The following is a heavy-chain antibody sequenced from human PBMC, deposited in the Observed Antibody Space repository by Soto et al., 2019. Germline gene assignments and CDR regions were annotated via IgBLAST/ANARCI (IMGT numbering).Heavy chain of an antibody. CDR1: GGTFSSYA. CDR2: VIPIFGTA. Sequence: QVQLVQSGAEVKKPGSSVKVSCKASGGTFSSYAISWVRQAPGQGLEWMGGVIPIFGTANYAQKFQGRVTIPADESTSTAYMVLRSLSSEDTAVYCCGSQLKDYYYYCGMDVWGQGTTVTVSS. J-gene: IGHJ6*02. V-gene: IGHV1-69*12. D-gene: IGHD6-6*01. CDR3: GSQLKDYYYYCGMDV.